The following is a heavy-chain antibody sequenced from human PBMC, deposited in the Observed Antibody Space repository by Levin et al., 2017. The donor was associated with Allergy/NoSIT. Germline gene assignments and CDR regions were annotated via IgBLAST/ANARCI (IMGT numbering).Heavy chain of an antibody. Sequence: PGGSLRLSCAASGFTFSSYAMSWVRQAPGKGLEWVSAISGSGGSTYYADSVKGRFTISRDNSKNTLYLQMNSLRAEDTAVYYCAKDDSIMITFGGVIVRGLFDYWGQGTLVTVSS. D-gene: IGHD3-16*02. CDR1: GFTFSSYA. CDR3: AKDDSIMITFGGVIVRGLFDY. V-gene: IGHV3-23*01. CDR2: ISGSGGST. J-gene: IGHJ4*02.